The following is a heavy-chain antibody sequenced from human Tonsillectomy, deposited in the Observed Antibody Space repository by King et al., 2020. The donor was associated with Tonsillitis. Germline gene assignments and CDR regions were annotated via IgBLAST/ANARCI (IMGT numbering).Heavy chain of an antibody. CDR1: GYIFSTYW. V-gene: IGHV5-51*01. D-gene: IGHD6-19*01. CDR3: ARHTAVTGTTDY. J-gene: IGHJ4*02. Sequence: VQLVESGAEIKKPGESLKISCKASGYIFSTYWIGWVRQMPGKGLEWMGIIYPGDSDTRYTPSFQGQVTISADKSISTAYLQWSSLKASDTAMYYCARHTAVTGTTDYWGLGALVTVSS. CDR2: IYPGDSDT.